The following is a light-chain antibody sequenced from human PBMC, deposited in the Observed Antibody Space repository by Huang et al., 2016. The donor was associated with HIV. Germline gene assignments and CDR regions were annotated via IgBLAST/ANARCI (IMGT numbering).Light chain of an antibody. CDR1: QSVSDF. Sequence: EIVLTQSPATLSLSPGQRVTLSCRASQSVSDFLAWYQQKPGQAPRLPIYDASKRATGIPARFSGSGAGTDFTLTISSLEPEDFAVYYCQQRSKWPLTFGGGTKVESK. CDR2: DAS. V-gene: IGKV3-11*01. J-gene: IGKJ4*01. CDR3: QQRSKWPLT.